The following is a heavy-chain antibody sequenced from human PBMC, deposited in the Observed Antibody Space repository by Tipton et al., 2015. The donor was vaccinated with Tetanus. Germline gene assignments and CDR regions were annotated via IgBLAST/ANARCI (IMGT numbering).Heavy chain of an antibody. CDR3: ARGGIAAARGGLDY. CDR1: GGTFTNYA. J-gene: IGHJ4*02. V-gene: IGHV1-69*01. CDR2: ITPIFGTT. Sequence: QLVQSGAEMKKPGSSVKVSCKASGGTFTNYALSWVRQAPGQGLEWVGGITPIFGTTNSAPKFQGRVTITADESTNTAYMELSSLRSEDTAVYYCARGGIAAARGGLDYWGQGTLVTVSS. D-gene: IGHD6-13*01.